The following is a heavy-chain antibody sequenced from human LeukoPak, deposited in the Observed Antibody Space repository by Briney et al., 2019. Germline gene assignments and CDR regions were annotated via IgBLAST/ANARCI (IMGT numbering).Heavy chain of an antibody. D-gene: IGHD6-19*01. CDR2: ISYDGSNK. Sequence: PGRSLRLSCAASGFTFSSYGMHWVRQAPGKGLEWVAVISYDGSNKYYADSVKGRFTISRDNSKNTLYLQMNSLRPEDTAVYYCARDPVADKPDYFDDWGQGTLVTVSS. CDR3: ARDPVADKPDYFDD. V-gene: IGHV3-30*03. CDR1: GFTFSSYG. J-gene: IGHJ4*02.